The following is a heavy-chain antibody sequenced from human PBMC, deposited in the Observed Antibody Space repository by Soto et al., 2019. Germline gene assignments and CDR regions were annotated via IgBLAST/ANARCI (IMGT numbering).Heavy chain of an antibody. CDR1: GGSISSGGYS. D-gene: IGHD6-19*01. J-gene: IGHJ4*02. V-gene: IGHV4-30-2*01. Sequence: SEPLSLTCAVSGGSISSGGYSWSWIRQPPGKGLEWIGYIYHSGSTYYNPSLKSRVTISVDRSKNQFSLKPSSVTAADTAVYYCARVAAETGYSSGWAEYYFDYWGQGTLVTVSS. CDR3: ARVAAETGYSSGWAEYYFDY. CDR2: IYHSGST.